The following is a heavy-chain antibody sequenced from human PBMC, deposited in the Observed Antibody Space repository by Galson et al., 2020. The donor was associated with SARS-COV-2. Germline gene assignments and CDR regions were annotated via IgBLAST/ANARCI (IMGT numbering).Heavy chain of an antibody. CDR2: IHTSGRT. CDR1: GGSISSGSYY. V-gene: IGHV4-61*02. Sequence: SETLSLNCTVSGGSISSGSYYWSWVRPPAGKGLEWIGRIHTSGRTDYNPSLKSRVTISLDMSKNHFSLTLTSVTAADTAVYYCATGPVAGTGFWGPGTLVTVSS. D-gene: IGHD6-19*01. J-gene: IGHJ4*02. CDR3: ATGPVAGTGF.